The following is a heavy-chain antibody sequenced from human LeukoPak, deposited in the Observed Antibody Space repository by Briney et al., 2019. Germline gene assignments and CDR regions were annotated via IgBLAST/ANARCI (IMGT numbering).Heavy chain of an antibody. Sequence: SVKVSCKASGGTFSSYAISWVRQAHGQGLEWMGGIIPIFGTANYAQKFQGRVTITADESTSTAYMELSSLRSEDTAVYYCARSAPICVVVPAATDRCYYYGMDVWGKGTTVTVSS. J-gene: IGHJ6*04. CDR3: ARSAPICVVVPAATDRCYYYGMDV. D-gene: IGHD2-2*01. V-gene: IGHV1-69*01. CDR2: IIPIFGTA. CDR1: GGTFSSYA.